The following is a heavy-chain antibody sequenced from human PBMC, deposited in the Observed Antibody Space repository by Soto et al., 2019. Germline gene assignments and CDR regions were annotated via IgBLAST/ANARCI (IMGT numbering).Heavy chain of an antibody. CDR1: GFTVSSNY. CDR3: ARDRVESGYPEYFQH. Sequence: EVQLVESGGGLIQPGGSLRLSCAASGFTVSSNYMSWVRQAPGKGLEWVSVIYSGGSTYYADSVKGRFTISRYNSKNPLYLQMNSLRAEDTAVYYCARDRVESGYPEYFQHWGQGTLVTVSS. V-gene: IGHV3-53*01. J-gene: IGHJ1*01. D-gene: IGHD3-22*01. CDR2: IYSGGST.